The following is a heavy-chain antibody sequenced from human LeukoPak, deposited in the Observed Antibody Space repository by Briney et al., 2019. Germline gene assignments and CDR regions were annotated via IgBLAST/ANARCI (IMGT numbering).Heavy chain of an antibody. J-gene: IGHJ5*02. V-gene: IGHV3-21*01. D-gene: IGHD6-13*01. Sequence: GGSLRLSCAASGFTFSSYSMNWVRQAPGKGLEWVSSISSSSSYIYYADSVKGRFTISRDNAKNSLYLQINSLRAEDTAVYYCARDLIAAAGTGWFDPWGQGTLVTVSS. CDR1: GFTFSSYS. CDR2: ISSSSSYI. CDR3: ARDLIAAAGTGWFDP.